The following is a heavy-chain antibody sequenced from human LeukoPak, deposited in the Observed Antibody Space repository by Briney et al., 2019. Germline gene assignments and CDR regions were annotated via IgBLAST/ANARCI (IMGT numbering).Heavy chain of an antibody. Sequence: PSGTLSLTCAVYGGSFSGYYWSWIRQPPGKGLEWIGEINHSGSTNYNPSLKSRVTISVDTSKNQFSLKLSSVTAADTAVYYCARSGYSYGSRKLDYWGQGTLVTVSS. CDR2: INHSGST. CDR3: ARSGYSYGSRKLDY. D-gene: IGHD5-18*01. CDR1: GGSFSGYY. V-gene: IGHV4-34*01. J-gene: IGHJ4*02.